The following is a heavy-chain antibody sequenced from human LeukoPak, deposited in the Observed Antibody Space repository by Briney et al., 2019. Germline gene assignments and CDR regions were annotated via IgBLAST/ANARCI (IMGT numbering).Heavy chain of an antibody. J-gene: IGHJ4*02. Sequence: SGTLSLTCTVSGGSVSSGSYYWSWIRQPAGKELEWIGRISTSGNANYNPSLKSRVTISRDMSKNQFSLRLSSVTAADTAVYYCAGQVGYFDYWGQGTLVTVSS. V-gene: IGHV4-61*02. CDR1: GGSVSSGSYY. CDR2: ISTSGNA. D-gene: IGHD1-26*01. CDR3: AGQVGYFDY.